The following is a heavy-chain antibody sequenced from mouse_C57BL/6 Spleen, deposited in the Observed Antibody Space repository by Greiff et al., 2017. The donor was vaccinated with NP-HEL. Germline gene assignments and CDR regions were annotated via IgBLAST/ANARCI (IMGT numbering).Heavy chain of an antibody. CDR3: ARLGMSSWFAY. CDR2: IDPEDGET. V-gene: IGHV14-2*01. CDR1: GFNIKDYY. J-gene: IGHJ3*01. D-gene: IGHD1-1*01. Sequence: VQLQQSGAELVKPGASVKLSCTASGFNIKDYYMHWVKQRTGQGLEWIGRIDPEDGETKYAPKFQGKTTITADKSSNTAYMQLSSLPSEDSAVYYGARLGMSSWFAYWGQGTLVTVSA.